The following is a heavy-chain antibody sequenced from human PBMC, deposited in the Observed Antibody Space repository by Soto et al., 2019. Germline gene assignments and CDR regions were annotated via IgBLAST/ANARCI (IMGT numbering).Heavy chain of an antibody. D-gene: IGHD6-6*01. V-gene: IGHV4-59*08. CDR1: GGSISSYY. CDR2: IYYSGST. J-gene: IGHJ6*03. Sequence: SETLSLTCTVSGGSISSYYWSWIRQPPGKGLEWIGYIYYSGSTNYNPSLKSRVTISVDTSKNQFPLKLSSVTAADTAVYYCARLVIAARPFRGDYYMDVWGKGTTVTVSS. CDR3: ARLVIAARPFRGDYYMDV.